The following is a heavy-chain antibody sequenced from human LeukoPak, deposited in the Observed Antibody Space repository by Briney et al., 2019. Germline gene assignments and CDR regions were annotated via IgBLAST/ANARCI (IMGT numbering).Heavy chain of an antibody. CDR1: GGSITSYY. D-gene: IGHD3-10*02. CDR2: INTSGST. CDR3: ARSTESTMFIDY. J-gene: IGHJ4*02. V-gene: IGHV4-4*07. Sequence: PSETLSLTCTVSGGSITSYYWTWIRKSAGKGLEWIGRINTSGSTHYNPSLKSRVAISVDTSKNQFSLKLSSVTAADTAVYYCARSTESTMFIDYWGQGTLVTVSS.